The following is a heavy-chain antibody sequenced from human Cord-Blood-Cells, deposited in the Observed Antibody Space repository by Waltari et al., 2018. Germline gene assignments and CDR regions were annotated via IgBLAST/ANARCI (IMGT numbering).Heavy chain of an antibody. CDR3: ARLPISGSYDY. J-gene: IGHJ4*02. D-gene: IGHD1-26*01. CDR2: INHSGST. Sequence: QVQLQQWGAGLLKPSETLSLTCAVYGGSFSGYYWSWIRQPPGKGLEWIGEINHSGSTNYNPSFKSRVTISVDTSKNQFSLKLSSVTAADTAVYYCARLPISGSYDYWGQGTLVTVSS. CDR1: GGSFSGYY. V-gene: IGHV4-34*01.